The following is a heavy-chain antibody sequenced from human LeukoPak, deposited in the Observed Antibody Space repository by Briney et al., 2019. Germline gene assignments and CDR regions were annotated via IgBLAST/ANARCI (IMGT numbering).Heavy chain of an antibody. Sequence: SETLSLTCTVSGGSISSGSYYWSWIRQPAGKGLEWIGRIYTSGSTNYNPSLKSGVTISVDTSKNQFSLKLSSVTAADTAVYYCARTTQRYGMDVWGQGTTVTVSS. V-gene: IGHV4-61*02. D-gene: IGHD1-1*01. CDR2: IYTSGST. CDR3: ARTTQRYGMDV. J-gene: IGHJ6*02. CDR1: GGSISSGSYY.